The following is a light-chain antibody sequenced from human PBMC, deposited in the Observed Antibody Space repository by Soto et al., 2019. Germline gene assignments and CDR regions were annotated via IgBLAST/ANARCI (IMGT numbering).Light chain of an antibody. CDR2: AAS. CDR3: QKYNSAPPLT. V-gene: IGKV1-27*01. CDR1: QGISNY. Sequence: DIQMTQSPSSLSASVGDRVTITCRASQGISNYLAWYQQKPGKVPKLLIYAASTLQSGVTSRFSGSGSGTDFTLTISSLQPEDVATYYCQKYNSAPPLTFGQGTKVEIK. J-gene: IGKJ1*01.